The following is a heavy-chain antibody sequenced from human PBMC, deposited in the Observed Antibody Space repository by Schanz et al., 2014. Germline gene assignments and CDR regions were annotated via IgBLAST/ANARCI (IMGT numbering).Heavy chain of an antibody. V-gene: IGHV3-30-3*02. D-gene: IGHD3-9*01. Sequence: QVQLVESGGGVVQPGGSLRLSCAASGFPFSSYALHWVRQAPGKGLEWVAVISYDGVNTYYADSVKGRFTISRDNSKNTLYLQMNSLSAEDTAVYYCAKRNHDMQSLPLDYWGQGTLVTVSS. J-gene: IGHJ4*02. CDR3: AKRNHDMQSLPLDY. CDR1: GFPFSSYA. CDR2: ISYDGVNT.